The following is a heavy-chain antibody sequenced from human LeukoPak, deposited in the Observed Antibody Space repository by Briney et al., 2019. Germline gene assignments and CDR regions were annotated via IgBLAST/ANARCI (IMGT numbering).Heavy chain of an antibody. J-gene: IGHJ5*02. CDR2: IYYCGST. CDR3: ARGYFRAQPSSSSGFFGFDP. V-gene: IGHV4-59*01. CDR1: WVSISSFY. D-gene: IGHD6-6*01. Sequence: SEALSLTCTVSWVSISSFYGSWVRQPPGKGLGVIGDIYYCGSTNSNPSLKSRVTISVDTSKNQFSLKLSSVTAADTAVYYCARGYFRAQPSSSSGFFGFDPWGQGTLVTVS.